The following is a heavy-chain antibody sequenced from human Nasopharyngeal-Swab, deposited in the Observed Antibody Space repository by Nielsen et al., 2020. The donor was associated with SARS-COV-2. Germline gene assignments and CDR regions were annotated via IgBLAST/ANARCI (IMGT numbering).Heavy chain of an antibody. CDR3: ARGGTGTNQRDNWFDP. Sequence: GGSLRLSCAASGFTFDDYAMHWVRQAPGKGLEWVANIKQDGSEKYYVDSVKGRFTISRDNAKNSLYLQMNSLRAEDTAVYYCARGGTGTNQRDNWFDPWGQGTLVTVSS. V-gene: IGHV3-7*01. J-gene: IGHJ5*02. D-gene: IGHD1-1*01. CDR2: IKQDGSEK. CDR1: GFTFDDYA.